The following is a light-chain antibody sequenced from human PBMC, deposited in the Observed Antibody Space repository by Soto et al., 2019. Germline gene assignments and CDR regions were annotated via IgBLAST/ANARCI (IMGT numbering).Light chain of an antibody. V-gene: IGKV1-9*01. CDR3: RQLNSYPVT. CDR1: QVIARY. CDR2: AAS. J-gene: IGKJ4*01. Sequence: DIQLTQSPSFLSASVGVRVTLTCRASQVIARYLAWYQQKPGQAPKLRIYAASTLQSGVPARFSGSGSGTEVTLTISSPQPEDFATYYCRQLNSYPVTFGGGTKVEIK.